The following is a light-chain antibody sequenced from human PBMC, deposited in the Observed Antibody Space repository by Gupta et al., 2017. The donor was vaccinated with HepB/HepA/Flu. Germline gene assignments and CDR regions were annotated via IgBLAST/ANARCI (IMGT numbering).Light chain of an antibody. CDR3: CTYSGSGSFYV. J-gene: IGLJ1*01. CDR1: STDVGSYDL. CDR2: DVT. V-gene: IGLV2-23*02. Sequence: ALTQPASASGSPVQSLTISCTGTSTDVGSYDLVSWYQHHPGKAPTLMIYDVTKRPSWVAYRFSGSKSGSTAALTISGLQAADEDDYYCCTYSGSGSFYVFGTGTTVTVL.